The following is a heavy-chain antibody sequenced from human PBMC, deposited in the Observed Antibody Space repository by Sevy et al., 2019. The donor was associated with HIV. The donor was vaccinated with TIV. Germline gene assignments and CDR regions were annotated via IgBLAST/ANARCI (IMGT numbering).Heavy chain of an antibody. Sequence: GGSLRLSCAASGFSISGYGMHWVRQAPGKGLEWVSVIYSDDSTYYADSVKGRFTISRDNSKNTLYLQMNSLRAEDTAVYYCATGIAAAGHSFDYWGQGTLVTVSS. CDR3: ATGIAAAGHSFDY. J-gene: IGHJ4*02. D-gene: IGHD6-13*01. V-gene: IGHV3-53*01. CDR2: IYSDDST. CDR1: GFSISGYG.